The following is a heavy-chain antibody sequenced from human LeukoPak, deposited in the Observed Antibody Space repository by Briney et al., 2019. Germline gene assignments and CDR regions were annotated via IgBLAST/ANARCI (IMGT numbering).Heavy chain of an antibody. CDR2: ISWNSGII. Sequence: GRSLRLSCAASGFTFDDYAMHWVRQAPGKGLEWVSSISWNSGIIDYADSVKGRFTISRDNAKNSLYLQMNSLTTEDTALYYWAKEAAARNFDYWGQGTLVTVSS. CDR3: AKEAAARNFDY. V-gene: IGHV3-9*01. CDR1: GFTFDDYA. J-gene: IGHJ4*02. D-gene: IGHD6-13*01.